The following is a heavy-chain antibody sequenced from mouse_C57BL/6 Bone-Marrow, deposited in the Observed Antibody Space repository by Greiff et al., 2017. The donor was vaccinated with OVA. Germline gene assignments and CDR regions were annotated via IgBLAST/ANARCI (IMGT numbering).Heavy chain of an antibody. CDR1: GYTFTSYW. CDR3: ARYGGYYEHFDY. CDR2: IHPNSGST. J-gene: IGHJ4*01. Sequence: VQRVESGAELVKPGASVKLSCKASGYTFTSYWMHWVKQRPGQGLEWIGMIHPNSGSTNYNEKFKSKATLTVDKSSSTAYMQLSSLTSEDSAVYYCARYGGYYEHFDYWGQGTSVTVSS. V-gene: IGHV1-64*01. D-gene: IGHD2-3*01.